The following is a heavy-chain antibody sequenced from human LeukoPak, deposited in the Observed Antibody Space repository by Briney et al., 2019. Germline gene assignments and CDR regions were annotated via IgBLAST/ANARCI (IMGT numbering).Heavy chain of an antibody. CDR2: ISYDGSNK. D-gene: IGHD3-22*01. CDR3: ARDSRSGYSLGLFSYFDY. V-gene: IGHV3-30-3*01. Sequence: GRSLRLSCAASGFTFSSYAMHWVRQAPGKGLEWVAVISYDGSNKYYADSVKGRFTISRDNSKNTLYLQMNSLRAEDTAVYYCARDSRSGYSLGLFSYFDYWGQGTPVSVSS. CDR1: GFTFSSYA. J-gene: IGHJ4*02.